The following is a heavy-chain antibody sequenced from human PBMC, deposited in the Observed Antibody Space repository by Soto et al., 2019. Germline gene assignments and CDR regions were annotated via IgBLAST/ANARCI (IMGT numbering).Heavy chain of an antibody. J-gene: IGHJ4*02. CDR1: GYRFTSYW. CDR2: IYPGDSDA. V-gene: IGHV5-51*01. Sequence: GESLKISFKGSGYRFTSYWIGWVRQMPGKGLEWVGIIYPGDSDARYSPPFQGQVTISVDKSNNTAYLHWSRLKAPDAAIYYCARQSDYSGAYWPYWGQGTLVTVSS. D-gene: IGHD1-26*01. CDR3: ARQSDYSGAYWPY.